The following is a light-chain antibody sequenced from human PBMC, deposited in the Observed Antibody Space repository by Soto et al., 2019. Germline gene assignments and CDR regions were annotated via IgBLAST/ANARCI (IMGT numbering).Light chain of an antibody. CDR3: QQYSDFLIS. CDR1: QSISRS. CDR2: DAS. J-gene: IGKJ3*01. Sequence: DIQMTQSPSTLSASVGDRVTITCRASQSISRSLAWYQQKPGKAPSLLIYDASSLEGGVPSRFSGSGFGTEFTLTTTNLQPADFATYYCQQYSDFLISFGPGTKVDIK. V-gene: IGKV1-5*01.